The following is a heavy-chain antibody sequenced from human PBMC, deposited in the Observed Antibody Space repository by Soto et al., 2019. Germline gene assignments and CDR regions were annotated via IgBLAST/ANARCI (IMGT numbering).Heavy chain of an antibody. D-gene: IGHD6-13*01. J-gene: IGHJ4*02. CDR3: AKNALSIAAAGVDY. CDR2: ISGSAGST. CDR1: GFSFSSYA. Sequence: GGSLRLACAACGFSFSSYAMSWVRQATGKGLEWVAAISGSAGSTYYADSVKGRFTMSRDNSKNTLYLQMNSLRAEDTAVYYCAKNALSIAAAGVDYWGQGTLVTVS. V-gene: IGHV3-23*01.